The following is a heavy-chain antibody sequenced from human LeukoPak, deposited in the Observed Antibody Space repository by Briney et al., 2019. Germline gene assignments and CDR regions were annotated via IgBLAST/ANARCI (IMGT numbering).Heavy chain of an antibody. CDR1: GGSISSYY. D-gene: IGHD3-10*01. Sequence: SETLSLTCTVSGGSISSYYWSWIRQPPGKGPEWIGYIYYSGSTNYNPSLKSRVTISVDTSKNQFSLKLSSVTAADTAVYYCARGVTMVRGVLQAMDVWGQGTTVTVSS. CDR3: ARGVTMVRGVLQAMDV. CDR2: IYYSGST. V-gene: IGHV4-59*01. J-gene: IGHJ6*02.